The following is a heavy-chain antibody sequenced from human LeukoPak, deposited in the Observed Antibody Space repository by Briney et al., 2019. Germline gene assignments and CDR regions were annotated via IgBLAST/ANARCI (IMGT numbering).Heavy chain of an antibody. V-gene: IGHV5-51*01. CDR3: ARHLRSLPFHY. CDR1: GFSFTRYW. J-gene: IGHJ4*02. CDR2: IYPGDADT. Sequence: GESLKISCKGSGFSFTRYWVGWVRQMPGKGLEWMGLIYPGDADTRYSPSFQGQVTISADKSISTAYLQWSSLEASDTAMYYCARHLRSLPFHYWGQGTLVTVSS.